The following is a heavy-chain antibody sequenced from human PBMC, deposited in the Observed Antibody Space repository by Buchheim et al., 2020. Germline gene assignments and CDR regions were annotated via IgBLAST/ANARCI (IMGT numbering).Heavy chain of an antibody. D-gene: IGHD1-26*01. V-gene: IGHV4-39*02. Sequence: QLQLQESGPGLVKPSETLSLTCTVSGGSISSSSYYWGWIRQPPGKGLEWIGSIYYSGSSYYNPSLKSRVTISVDTSKNQFSLRLSSVTAADPAVYYCARDSGSYYFFDYWGQGPL. CDR3: ARDSGSYYFFDY. CDR2: IYYSGSS. CDR1: GGSISSSSYY. J-gene: IGHJ4*02.